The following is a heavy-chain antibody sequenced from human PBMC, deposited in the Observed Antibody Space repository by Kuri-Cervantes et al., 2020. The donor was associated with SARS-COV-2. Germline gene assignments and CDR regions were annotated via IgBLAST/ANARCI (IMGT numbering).Heavy chain of an antibody. CDR1: GFTFSSYA. CDR2: ISYDGSNK. D-gene: IGHD3-22*01. CDR3: ARGDNYYDSSGHDY. Sequence: GGSLRLSYAASGFTFSSYAMHWVRQAPGKGLEWVAVISYDGSNKYYADSVKGRFTISRDNSKNTLYLQMNSLRAEDTAVYYCARGDNYYDSSGHDYWGQGTLVTVSS. V-gene: IGHV3-30-3*01. J-gene: IGHJ4*02.